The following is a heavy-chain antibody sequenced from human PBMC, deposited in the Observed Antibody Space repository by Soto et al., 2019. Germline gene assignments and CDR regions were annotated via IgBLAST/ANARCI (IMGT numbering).Heavy chain of an antibody. CDR1: GYTFTSYA. J-gene: IGHJ4*02. CDR3: ARGLAYPRYYFDY. CDR2: INAGNGNT. V-gene: IGHV1-3*01. Sequence: ASVKVSCKASGYTFTSYAMHWVRQAPGQRLEWMGWINAGNGNTKYSQTFQGRVTITRDTSASTAYMELSSLRSEDTAVYYCARGLAYPRYYFDYWGQGTLVTVSS.